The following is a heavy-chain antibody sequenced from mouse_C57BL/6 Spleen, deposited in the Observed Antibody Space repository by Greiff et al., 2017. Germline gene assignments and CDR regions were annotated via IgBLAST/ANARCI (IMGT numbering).Heavy chain of an antibody. D-gene: IGHD2-5*01. V-gene: IGHV5-15*01. CDR3: ARLGYSNWFAY. J-gene: IGHJ3*01. CDR2: ISNLAYSI. Sequence: EVQLVESGGGLVQPGGSLKLSCAASGFTFSDYGMAWVRQAPRKGPEWVAFISNLAYSIYYADTVTGRFTISRENAKNTLYLEMSSLRSEDTAMYYCARLGYSNWFAYWGQGTLVTVSA. CDR1: GFTFSDYG.